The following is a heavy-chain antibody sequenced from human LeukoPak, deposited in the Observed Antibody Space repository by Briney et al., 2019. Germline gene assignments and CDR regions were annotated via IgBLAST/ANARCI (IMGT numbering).Heavy chain of an antibody. D-gene: IGHD3-22*01. V-gene: IGHV3-64D*06. CDR2: ISSNGGST. CDR3: VKDYDTLSGYFDY. J-gene: IGHJ4*02. CDR1: GFTFSSYA. Sequence: GGSLRLSCSASGFTFSSYAMHWVRQAPGKGLEYVTAISSNGGSTYYADSVKGRFTISRDNSKNTLYLQMSSLRAEDTAVYYCVKDYDTLSGYFDYWGQGTLVTVSS.